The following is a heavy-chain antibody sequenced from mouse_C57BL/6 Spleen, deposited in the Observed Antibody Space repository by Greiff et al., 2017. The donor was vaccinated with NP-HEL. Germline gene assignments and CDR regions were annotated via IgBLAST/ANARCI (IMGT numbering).Heavy chain of an antibody. CDR2: IDPEDGDT. D-gene: IGHD1-1*01. CDR3: TTITTVVAGGYYFDY. Sequence: EVKLQESGAELVRPGASVKLSCTASGFNIKDYYMHWVKQRPEQGLEWIGRIDPEDGDTEYAPKFQGKATMTADTSSNTAYLQLSSLTSEDTAVYYCTTITTVVAGGYYFDYWGQGTTLTVSS. CDR1: GFNIKDYY. J-gene: IGHJ2*01. V-gene: IGHV14-1*01.